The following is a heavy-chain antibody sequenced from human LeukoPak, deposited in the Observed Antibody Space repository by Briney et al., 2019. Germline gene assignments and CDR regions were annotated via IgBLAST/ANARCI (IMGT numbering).Heavy chain of an antibody. CDR2: IRNKANSYAT. D-gene: IGHD3-9*01. CDR1: GFTFSGSA. Sequence: GGSLRLSCAASGFTFSGSAMHWVRQASGKGLEWVGRIRNKANSYATTYAASVKGRFTISRDDSKNTAYLQMNSLRAEDTAVYYCAKDILTGYYREGLGPTTPPVGAYDYWGQGTLVTVSS. CDR3: AKDILTGYYREGLGPTTPPVGAYDY. J-gene: IGHJ4*02. V-gene: IGHV3-73*01.